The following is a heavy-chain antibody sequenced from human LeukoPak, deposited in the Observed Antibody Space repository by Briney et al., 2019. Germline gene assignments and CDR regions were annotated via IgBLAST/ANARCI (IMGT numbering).Heavy chain of an antibody. J-gene: IGHJ4*02. Sequence: GGSLRLSCAASGFTFSGYAMHWVRQAPGKGLEWVAVMSYDGSNKYYVDSVKGRFTVSRDNSKNTLYLQMNSLRAEDTAVYYRAKDIYYDSSGYRGYFDYWGQGTLVTVSS. CDR3: AKDIYYDSSGYRGYFDY. CDR1: GFTFSGYA. CDR2: MSYDGSNK. D-gene: IGHD3-22*01. V-gene: IGHV3-30*18.